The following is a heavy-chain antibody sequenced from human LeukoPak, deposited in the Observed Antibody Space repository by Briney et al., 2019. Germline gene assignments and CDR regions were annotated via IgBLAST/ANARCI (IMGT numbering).Heavy chain of an antibody. Sequence: ASVKVSCKASGGTFSSYAISWVRQAPGQGLEWMGGIIPIFGTANYAQKFQGRVTITADGSTSTAYMELSSLRSEDTAVYYCARDRQGLTVDNWFDPWGQGTLVTVSS. V-gene: IGHV1-69*13. CDR2: IIPIFGTA. J-gene: IGHJ5*02. D-gene: IGHD2-8*01. CDR3: ARDRQGLTVDNWFDP. CDR1: GGTFSSYA.